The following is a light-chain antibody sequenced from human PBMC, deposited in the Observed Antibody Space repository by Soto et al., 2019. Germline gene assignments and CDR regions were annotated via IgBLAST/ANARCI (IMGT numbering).Light chain of an antibody. Sequence: QSVLTQPASVSGSPGRSSTISCTGTSSDVGGYNYVSLYQQDPSKGAKLMIYEVSNRPSGVSNRFSGSKYGNTATLTISGLQAEDEADYYCSSYTSTTTRVFGTGTKVTVL. J-gene: IGLJ1*01. CDR2: EVS. CDR3: SSYTSTTTRV. CDR1: SSDVGGYNY. V-gene: IGLV2-14*03.